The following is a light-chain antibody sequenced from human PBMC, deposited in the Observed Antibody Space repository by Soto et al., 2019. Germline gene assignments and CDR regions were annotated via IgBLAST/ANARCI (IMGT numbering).Light chain of an antibody. V-gene: IGKV1-5*01. CDR2: DAS. CDR3: QQYNRYSLT. J-gene: IGKJ4*01. CDR1: QSISSW. Sequence: DIQMTQSPSTLSASVGDRVTITCRASQSISSWLAWYQQKPGKAPKLLIYDASSLESGVPSRFSGSGSDTDFTLTINNLQPADFATYHCQQYNRYSLTFGGGTKVEIK.